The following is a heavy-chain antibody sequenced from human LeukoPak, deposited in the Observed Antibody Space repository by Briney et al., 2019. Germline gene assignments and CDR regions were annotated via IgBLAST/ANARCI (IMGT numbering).Heavy chain of an antibody. CDR1: GFTSSSYG. D-gene: IGHD2-2*01. CDR2: IKQDGSEK. J-gene: IGHJ4*02. V-gene: IGHV3-7*01. Sequence: GRSLRLSCAASGFTSSSYGMHWVRQAPGKGLEWVANIKQDGSEKYYVDSVKGRFTISRDNAKNSLYLQMNSLRAEDTAVYYCAREGCSSTSCQVDYWGQGTLVTVSS. CDR3: AREGCSSTSCQVDY.